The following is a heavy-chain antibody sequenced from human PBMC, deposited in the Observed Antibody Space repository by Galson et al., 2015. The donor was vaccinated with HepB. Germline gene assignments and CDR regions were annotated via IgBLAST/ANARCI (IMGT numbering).Heavy chain of an antibody. J-gene: IGHJ4*02. CDR2: ISGDSAWI. D-gene: IGHD6-19*01. V-gene: IGHV3-21*01. CDR3: ARSSWSSGCWCSNDY. CDR1: GFTFSSHN. Sequence: SLRLSCAASGFTFSSHNMQWVRQAPEKGLEWVSSISGDSAWIYYADSVKGRFTMSRDNVKNSLYLQMNSLRDEDTAVYYCARSSWSSGCWCSNDYWGQGTLVTVSS.